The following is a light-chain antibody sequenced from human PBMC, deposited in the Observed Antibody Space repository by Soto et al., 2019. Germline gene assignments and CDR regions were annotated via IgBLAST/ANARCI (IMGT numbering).Light chain of an antibody. CDR1: QTIGSN. J-gene: IGKJ1*01. V-gene: IGKV3-15*01. CDR2: DAS. CDR3: QQYNNWPPTWT. Sequence: EIVMTQSPATLSVSPGERATLSCRASQTIGSNLAWYQQKPGQPPRLLIYDASTRATDIPARFTGSGSGTEFTLTISSLQSEDFAVYYCQQYNNWPPTWTFGQWTKVDIK.